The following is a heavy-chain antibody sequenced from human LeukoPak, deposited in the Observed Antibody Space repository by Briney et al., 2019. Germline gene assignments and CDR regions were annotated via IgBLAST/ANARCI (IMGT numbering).Heavy chain of an antibody. Sequence: ETLTLTCTVSGASIRGTSYYWAWIRQAPGKGLEWVSSISSSSSYIYYADSVKGRFTISRDNAKNSLYLQMNSLRAEDTAVYYCASWDPRWAVAGSTFDYWGQGTLVTVSS. CDR2: ISSSSSYI. CDR1: GASIRGTS. CDR3: ASWDPRWAVAGSTFDY. V-gene: IGHV3-21*01. J-gene: IGHJ4*02. D-gene: IGHD6-19*01.